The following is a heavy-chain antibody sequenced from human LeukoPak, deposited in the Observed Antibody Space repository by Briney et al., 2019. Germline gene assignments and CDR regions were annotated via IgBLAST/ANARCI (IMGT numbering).Heavy chain of an antibody. CDR3: ARGGCSGGSCAYYYYYMDV. J-gene: IGHJ6*03. CDR2: MNPNSGNT. V-gene: IGHV1-8*03. Sequence: ASVKVSCKASGYTFTSYDINWVRQATGQGLEWMGWMNPNSGNTGYAQKFQGRVTITRNTSISTAYMELSSLRSEDTAVYYCARGGCSGGSCAYYYYYMDVWGKGTTVTVS. CDR1: GYTFTSYD. D-gene: IGHD2-15*01.